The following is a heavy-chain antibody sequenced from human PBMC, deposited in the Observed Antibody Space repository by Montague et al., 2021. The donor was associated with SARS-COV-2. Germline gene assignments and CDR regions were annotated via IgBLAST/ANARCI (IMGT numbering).Heavy chain of an antibody. J-gene: IGHJ3*02. CDR3: ARVGRGSSWYEVAFDI. Sequence: SETLSLTCTVSGGSISRYPWTWIRQPPGKGLEWIGYLYNSGSTNXNPSLTSRVTISVDTSKNQFSLKLSSVAAADTAVYYCARVGRGSSWYEVAFDIWGQGTMVTVSS. CDR2: LYNSGST. CDR1: GGSISRYP. D-gene: IGHD6-13*01. V-gene: IGHV4-59*01.